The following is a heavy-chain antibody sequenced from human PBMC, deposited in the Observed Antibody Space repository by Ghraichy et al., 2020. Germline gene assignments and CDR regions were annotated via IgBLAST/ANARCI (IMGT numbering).Heavy chain of an antibody. D-gene: IGHD6-13*01. V-gene: IGHV4-59*01. CDR1: GGSISPYY. J-gene: IGHJ5*02. CDR2: IYYSGST. Sequence: SETLSLTCTVSGGSISPYYWSWIRQPPGKGLEWIGYIYYSGSTNYNPSLKSRVTISVDTSKNQFSLKLSSVTAADTAVYYCARGYSSSSLWFDPGGQGTLVTVSS. CDR3: ARGYSSSSLWFDP.